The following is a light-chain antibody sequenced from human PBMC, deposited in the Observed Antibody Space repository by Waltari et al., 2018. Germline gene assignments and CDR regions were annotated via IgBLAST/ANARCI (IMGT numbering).Light chain of an antibody. CDR2: DVR. J-gene: IGLJ2*01. CDR3: NSYSNTATPVV. Sequence: QSALTQPASVSGSPGQSITISCTGTSRDVGGYNYVSWYQQHPGKAPKLIIYDVRSRPSGVSDRFSGSKSGNTASLTISGLQAEEEADYHCNSYSNTATPVVFGGGTRLTVL. V-gene: IGLV2-14*03. CDR1: SRDVGGYNY.